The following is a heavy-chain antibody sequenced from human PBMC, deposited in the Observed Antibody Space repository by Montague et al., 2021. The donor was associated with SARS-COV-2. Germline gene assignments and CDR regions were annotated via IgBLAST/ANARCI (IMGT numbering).Heavy chain of an antibody. CDR2: IFYAGNT. CDR1: GGSITSSNYY. V-gene: IGHV4-39*01. D-gene: IGHD2-8*01. Sequence: SETLSLTCTVSGGSITSSNYYWGWIRQPPGKGLEWIGTIFYAGNTYYNPSLKSRVTISVDTSKNQFSLKLSPVSAADTAVCCCAIRRWGGAVKANGDAFDYWGQGTMVTVSS. J-gene: IGHJ3*01. CDR3: AIRRWGGAVKANGDAFDY.